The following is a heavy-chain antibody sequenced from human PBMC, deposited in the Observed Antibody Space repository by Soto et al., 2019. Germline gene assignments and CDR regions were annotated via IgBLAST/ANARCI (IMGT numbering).Heavy chain of an antibody. CDR2: IIPIFGTA. CDR3: ASEGSSSWSLWPNWFDP. CDR1: GCTFSSYA. Sequence: SVKVSCKASGCTFSSYAISWVRQAPGQGLEWMGGIIPIFGTANYAQKFQGRVTITAGESTSTAYMELSSLRSEDTAVYYCASEGSSSWSLWPNWFDPWGQGTXVTVSS. J-gene: IGHJ5*02. V-gene: IGHV1-69*13. D-gene: IGHD6-13*01.